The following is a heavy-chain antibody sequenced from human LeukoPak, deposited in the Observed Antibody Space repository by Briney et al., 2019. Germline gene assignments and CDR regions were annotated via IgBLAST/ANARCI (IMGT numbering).Heavy chain of an antibody. CDR2: IRGSNRGT. J-gene: IGHJ4*02. CDR3: AKDSLSGSYGY. CDR1: GFSFSNFW. D-gene: IGHD1-26*01. V-gene: IGHV3-23*01. Sequence: GGSLRLSCAASGFSFSNFWMSWVRQAPGKGLEWVSSIRGSNRGTYYADSARGRFTISRDNSKNMVYLEMNSLRAEDTAVFYCAKDSLSGSYGYWGQGTLVTVSS.